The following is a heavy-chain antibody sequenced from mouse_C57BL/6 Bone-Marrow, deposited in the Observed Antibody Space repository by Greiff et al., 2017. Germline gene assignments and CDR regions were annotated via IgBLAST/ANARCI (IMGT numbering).Heavy chain of an antibody. CDR2: INPSSGYT. J-gene: IGHJ4*01. V-gene: IGHV1-7*01. Sequence: QVQLQQSGAELAKPGASVKLSCKASGYTFTSYWMHWVKQRPGQGLEWIGYINPSSGYTKYNQKFKDKATLTADKSSSTAYMQLSSLTYEDSAVYYWATTPPYDYGSSYVDAMDYWGQGTSVTVSS. CDR3: ATTPPYDYGSSYVDAMDY. CDR1: GYTFTSYW. D-gene: IGHD1-1*01.